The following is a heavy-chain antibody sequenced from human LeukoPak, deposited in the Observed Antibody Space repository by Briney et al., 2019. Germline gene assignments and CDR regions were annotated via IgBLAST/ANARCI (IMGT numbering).Heavy chain of an antibody. Sequence: PSETLSLTCTVSGGSISSYYWRWIRPPPGEGLEWIGYIYYSGSTNYAPSLKRRITISGDTSKNQLSLKLSSVTAADTAVYYCARANPSSDIYAFDIWGQGTMVTVSS. D-gene: IGHD2-15*01. J-gene: IGHJ3*02. CDR1: GGSISSYY. CDR3: ARANPSSDIYAFDI. CDR2: IYYSGST. V-gene: IGHV4-59*08.